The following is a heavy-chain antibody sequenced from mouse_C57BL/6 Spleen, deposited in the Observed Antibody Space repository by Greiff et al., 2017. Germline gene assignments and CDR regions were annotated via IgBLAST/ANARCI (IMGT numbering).Heavy chain of an antibody. CDR1: GYTFTSYW. D-gene: IGHD1-1*01. J-gene: IGHJ1*03. CDR2: IDPSDSET. Sequence: VQLQQPGAELVRPGSSVKLSCKASGYTFTSYWMHWVKQRPIQGLEWIGNIDPSDSETHYNQKFKDKDTLTVDKSSSTAYMQLSSLTSEDSAVYYCARRSFDYGTHFDVWGTGTTVTVSS. V-gene: IGHV1-52*01. CDR3: ARRSFDYGTHFDV.